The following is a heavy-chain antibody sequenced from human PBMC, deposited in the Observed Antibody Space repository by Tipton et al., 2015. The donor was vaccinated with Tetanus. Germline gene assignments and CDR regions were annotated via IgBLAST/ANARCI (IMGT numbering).Heavy chain of an antibody. D-gene: IGHD2-15*01. CDR1: GFTFSGYH. CDR3: AREADCSGGSCFSGDFDN. V-gene: IGHV3-33*08. CDR2: SWYDGTDK. J-gene: IGHJ4*02. Sequence: QLVQSGGGVVQPGRSLRLSCAASGFTFSGYHIHWVRQAPGKGLEWVAVSWYDGTDKYYADSVKGRFTISRDNSKNTLYLQMNSLRAEDTAVYYCAREADCSGGSCFSGDFDNWGQGTQVTVSS.